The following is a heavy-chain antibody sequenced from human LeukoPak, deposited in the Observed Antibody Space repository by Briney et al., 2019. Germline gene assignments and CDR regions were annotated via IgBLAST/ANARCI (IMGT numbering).Heavy chain of an antibody. V-gene: IGHV1-2*02. CDR2: INPNSGGP. CDR3: ARDTATADFGEVIAPNWFDA. Sequence: ASVKVSCKASGYTLICYYIHGVRQPPGQGLEWMGWINPNSGGPNYAQKFQGRVTMSRETSISTAYLELRRLRSDATAVYYCARDTATADFGEVIAPNWFDAWGQGTLVTVSS. J-gene: IGHJ5*02. D-gene: IGHD3-3*01. CDR1: GYTLICYY.